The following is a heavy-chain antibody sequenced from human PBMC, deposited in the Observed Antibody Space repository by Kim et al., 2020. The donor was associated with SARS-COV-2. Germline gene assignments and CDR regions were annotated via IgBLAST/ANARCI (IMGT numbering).Heavy chain of an antibody. CDR3: ARGTLGATPFDY. CDR2: TYYRSKWYN. V-gene: IGHV6-1*01. CDR1: GDSVSSDSAA. Sequence: SQTLSLTCAISGDSVSSDSAAWNWIRQSPSRGLEWLGRTYYRSKWYNDYALSVKSRITINPDTSKNHLSLQLNSVTPEDTAVYYCARGTLGATPFDYWGQGTLVTVSS. J-gene: IGHJ4*02. D-gene: IGHD1-26*01.